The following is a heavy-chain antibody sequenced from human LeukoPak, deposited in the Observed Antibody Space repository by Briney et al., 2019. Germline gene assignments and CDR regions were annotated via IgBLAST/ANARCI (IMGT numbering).Heavy chain of an antibody. D-gene: IGHD2-2*02. CDR1: GFTFSSYG. CDR3: AKGPAAAIGAFDI. Sequence: PGGSLRLSCAASGFTFSSYGMHWVRQAPGKGLEWVAVISYDGSNKYYADSVKGRFTISRDNSKNTLYLQMNSLRAEDTAVYYCAKGPAAAIGAFDIWGQGTMATVSS. J-gene: IGHJ3*02. V-gene: IGHV3-30*18. CDR2: ISYDGSNK.